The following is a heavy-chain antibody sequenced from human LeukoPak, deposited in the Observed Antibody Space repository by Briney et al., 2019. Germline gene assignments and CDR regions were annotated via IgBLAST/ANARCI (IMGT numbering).Heavy chain of an antibody. CDR3: ARAPRWYYFDY. CDR1: GFTFSSYS. Sequence: GGSLRLSCAASGFTFSSYSMNWVREAPGKGLEWVSSISSSSSYIYYADSVKGRFTISRDNAKNSLCLQMNSLRAEDTAVYYCARAPRWYYFDYWGQGTLVTVSS. D-gene: IGHD4-23*01. J-gene: IGHJ4*02. CDR2: ISSSSSYI. V-gene: IGHV3-21*01.